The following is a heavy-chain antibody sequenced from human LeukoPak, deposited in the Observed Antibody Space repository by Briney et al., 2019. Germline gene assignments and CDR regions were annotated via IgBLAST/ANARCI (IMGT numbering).Heavy chain of an antibody. V-gene: IGHV1-2*02. CDR1: GYTFTGYY. J-gene: IGHJ4*02. Sequence: ASVKVSCKASGYTFTGYYVHWVRQAPGQGLEWMGWINPNSGGTNYAQKFQGRVTMTRDTSISTAYMELSRLRSDDTAVYYCARIGRGSSGWKTIDYWGQGTLVTVSS. D-gene: IGHD6-19*01. CDR3: ARIGRGSSGWKTIDY. CDR2: INPNSGGT.